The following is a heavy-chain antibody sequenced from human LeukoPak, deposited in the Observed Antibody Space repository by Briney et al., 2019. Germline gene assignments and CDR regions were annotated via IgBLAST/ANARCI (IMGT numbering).Heavy chain of an antibody. V-gene: IGHV3-23*01. CDR2: ISASGGGT. J-gene: IGHJ4*02. Sequence: GGSLRLSCAASGFTFSSYSMNWVRQAPGKGLEWVSAISASGGGTNYADSVKGRFIISRDNSKNTLYLQLNSLRAEDTAVYYCAKDPQRYCSGGSCLYFDYWGQGTLVTVSS. CDR3: AKDPQRYCSGGSCLYFDY. D-gene: IGHD2-15*01. CDR1: GFTFSSYS.